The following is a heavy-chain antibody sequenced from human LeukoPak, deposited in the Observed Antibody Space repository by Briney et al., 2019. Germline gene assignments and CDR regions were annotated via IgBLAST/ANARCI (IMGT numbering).Heavy chain of an antibody. J-gene: IGHJ4*02. D-gene: IGHD6-19*01. CDR1: GGSTSSHY. V-gene: IGHV4-4*07. CDR3: ARDYNVAMADPVFDY. Sequence: SETLSLTCTVSGGSTSSHYWSWIRQPAGKGLEWIGRIYTSGSTYYNPSLRSRVTMSIDTSKNQFSLTLSPVTAADTAIYYCARDYNVAMADPVFDYWGQGTLVTVSS. CDR2: IYTSGST.